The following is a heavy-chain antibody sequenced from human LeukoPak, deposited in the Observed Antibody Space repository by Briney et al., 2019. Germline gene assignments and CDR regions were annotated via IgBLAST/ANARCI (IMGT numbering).Heavy chain of an antibody. CDR1: GFTFSSYI. V-gene: IGHV3-21*01. CDR2: ISSSSSYI. J-gene: IGHJ4*02. Sequence: GGSLRLSCAVSGFTFSSYIMNWVRQAPGKGLEWVSSISSSSSYIYYADSVKGRFTISRDNAKNSLYLQMNSLRAADTAVYYCARDLSAAAALDYCGQGTLVTVSS. D-gene: IGHD6-13*01. CDR3: ARDLSAAAALDY.